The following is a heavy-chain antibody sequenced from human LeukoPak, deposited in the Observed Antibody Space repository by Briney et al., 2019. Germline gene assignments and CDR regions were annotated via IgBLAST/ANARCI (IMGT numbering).Heavy chain of an antibody. V-gene: IGHV1-18*01. CDR1: GYTFTSYG. J-gene: IGHJ5*02. D-gene: IGHD6-19*01. CDR2: ISAYNGNT. CDR3: ARDLQWLDPRNWFDP. Sequence: GASVKVSCKASGYTFTSYGISWVQQAPGQGLEWMGWISAYNGNTNYAQKLQGRVTMTTDTSTSTAYMELRSLRSDDTAVYYCARDLQWLDPRNWFDPWGQGTLVTVSS.